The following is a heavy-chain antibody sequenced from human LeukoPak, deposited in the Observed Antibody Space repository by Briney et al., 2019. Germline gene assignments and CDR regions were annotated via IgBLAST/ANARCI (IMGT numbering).Heavy chain of an antibody. Sequence: SQTLSLTCTVSGGSMISHHWNWIRQPPGKGLEWIGYIYHSGSTNYNPSLQSRVTISVDTSKKQFSLKLSSVTAADTAVYYCATSGYYYDSTDYFYYFDYWGQGALVTVSS. CDR2: IYHSGST. J-gene: IGHJ4*02. D-gene: IGHD3-22*01. CDR3: ATSGYYYDSTDYFYYFDY. CDR1: GGSMISHH. V-gene: IGHV4-59*11.